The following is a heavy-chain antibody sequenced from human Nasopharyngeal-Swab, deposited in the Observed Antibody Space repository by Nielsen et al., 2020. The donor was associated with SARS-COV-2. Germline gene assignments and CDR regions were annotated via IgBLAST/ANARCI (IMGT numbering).Heavy chain of an antibody. Sequence: GESLKISCAASGFTFSSYWMSWVRQAPGKGLEWVANIKQDGSEKYYVDSVKGRFTISRDNAKNSLYLQMNSLRAEDTAVYYCAKLVDSSGYYNDYWGQGTLVTVSS. D-gene: IGHD3-22*01. V-gene: IGHV3-7*01. J-gene: IGHJ4*02. CDR1: GFTFSSYW. CDR3: AKLVDSSGYYNDY. CDR2: IKQDGSEK.